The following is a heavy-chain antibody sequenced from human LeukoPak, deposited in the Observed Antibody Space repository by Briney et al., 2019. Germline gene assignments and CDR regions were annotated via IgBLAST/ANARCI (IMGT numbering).Heavy chain of an antibody. Sequence: GESLKISCKGSGYSFTDYWIGWVRQMPGKGLEWMGIIYPSDSDTRYSPSFQGQVTISADKSISTAYLDWSSLKASDTAIYYCARVVGRSRTFDIWGQGTMVIVSS. CDR2: IYPSDSDT. D-gene: IGHD1-26*01. J-gene: IGHJ3*02. CDR3: ARVVGRSRTFDI. V-gene: IGHV5-51*06. CDR1: GYSFTDYW.